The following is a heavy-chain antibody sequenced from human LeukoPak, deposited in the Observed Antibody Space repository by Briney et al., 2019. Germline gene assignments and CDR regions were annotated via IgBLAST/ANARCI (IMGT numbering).Heavy chain of an antibody. V-gene: IGHV4-4*07. J-gene: IGHJ6*02. CDR3: ARDSAASSWYGMDV. CDR2: IYTSGST. D-gene: IGHD6-13*01. Sequence: SETLSLTCTVSGGSISSYYWSWIRQPAGKGLEWIGRIYTSGSTNYNPSLKSRVTMSVDTSKNQFSLKLNSVTAADTAVYYCARDSAASSWYGMDVWGQGTTVTVSS. CDR1: GGSISSYY.